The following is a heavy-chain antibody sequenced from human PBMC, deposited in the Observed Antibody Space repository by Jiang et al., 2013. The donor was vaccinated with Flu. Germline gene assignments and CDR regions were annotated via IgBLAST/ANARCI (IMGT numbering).Heavy chain of an antibody. Sequence: GLVKPSETLSLTCTVSGGSVTSGSYYWSWIRQPPGKGLEWIGYVYYSGSTNYNPSLKSRVTISVDTSKNQFSLKLSSVTAADTAVYYCARGDLDGWYFDLWGRGTLVTVSS. V-gene: IGHV4-61*01. CDR1: GGSVTSGSYY. J-gene: IGHJ2*01. CDR2: VYYSGST. CDR3: ARGDLDGWYFDL.